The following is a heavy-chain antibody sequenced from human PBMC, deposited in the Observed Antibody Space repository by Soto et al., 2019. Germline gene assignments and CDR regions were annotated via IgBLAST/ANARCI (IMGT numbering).Heavy chain of an antibody. J-gene: IGHJ4*02. CDR3: AGWGGHDYNY. V-gene: IGHV3-7*03. Sequence: EVQLLGSGGGLVQPGGSLRLSCVASGFTFSTYWMNWVRQAPGMGLEWVANINPDGSVGTYVDSVKGRFTTSRDNAKNSLSLQMTSLRADDTAVYFCAGWGGHDYNYWGQGILVTVSS. CDR2: INPDGSVG. D-gene: IGHD3-16*01. CDR1: GFTFSTYW.